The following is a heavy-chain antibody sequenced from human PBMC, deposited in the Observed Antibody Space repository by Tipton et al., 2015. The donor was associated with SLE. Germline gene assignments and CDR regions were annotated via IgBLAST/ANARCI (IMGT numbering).Heavy chain of an antibody. J-gene: IGHJ5*02. Sequence: TLSLTCTVSGGSISGSNYYWDWIRQPPGKGPEWIGRITNNGNAYYIPSLQSRVTMSVDTSKNHFSLKLSSVTAADTAVYYCARHDTNYRRNWFDPWGQGTLVTVSS. D-gene: IGHD2-8*01. V-gene: IGHV4-39*01. CDR1: GGSISGSNYY. CDR3: ARHDTNYRRNWFDP. CDR2: ITNNGNA.